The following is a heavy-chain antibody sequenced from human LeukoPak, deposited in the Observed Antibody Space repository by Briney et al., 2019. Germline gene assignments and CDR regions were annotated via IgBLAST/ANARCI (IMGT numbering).Heavy chain of an antibody. V-gene: IGHV5-10-1*01. CDR2: IDPSDSYT. J-gene: IGHJ6*04. Sequence: GESLKISCKGSGYSFTSYWISWVRQMPGKGLEWMGRIDPSDSYTNYGPSFQGHVTTSADKSISTAYLQWSSLKASDTAMYYCASGYDDSYGMDVWGKGTTVTVSS. CDR3: ASGYDDSYGMDV. CDR1: GYSFTSYW. D-gene: IGHD5-12*01.